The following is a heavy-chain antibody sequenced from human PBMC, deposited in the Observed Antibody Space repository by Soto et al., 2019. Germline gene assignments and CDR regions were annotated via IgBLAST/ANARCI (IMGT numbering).Heavy chain of an antibody. D-gene: IGHD3-10*01. CDR1: GSAIPASSDY. CDR3: ATGITMVRGVITIGPVDYYGMDV. V-gene: IGHV4-39*01. J-gene: IGHJ6*02. CDR2: IYYSGST. Sequence: SESLSLIYTVSGSAIPASSDYRRWRRQPAGVGLEWIGSIYYSGSTYYNPSLKSRVTISVDTSKNQFSLKLSSVTAADTAVYYCATGITMVRGVITIGPVDYYGMDVWGQGT.